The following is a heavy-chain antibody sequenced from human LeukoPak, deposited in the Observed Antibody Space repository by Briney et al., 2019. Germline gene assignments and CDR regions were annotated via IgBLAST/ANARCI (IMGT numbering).Heavy chain of an antibody. Sequence: PSETLSLTFAVYGGAFSGYYWGWIRQPPGKGLGGIGGISHSGSTNYNPSLKSRVTISVDTSKNQFSLKLSSVTAADTAVYYCARPSVVVTAPDTDAFDIWGQGTMVTVSS. CDR3: ARPSVVVTAPDTDAFDI. V-gene: IGHV4-34*01. CDR1: GGAFSGYY. J-gene: IGHJ3*02. CDR2: ISHSGST. D-gene: IGHD2-21*02.